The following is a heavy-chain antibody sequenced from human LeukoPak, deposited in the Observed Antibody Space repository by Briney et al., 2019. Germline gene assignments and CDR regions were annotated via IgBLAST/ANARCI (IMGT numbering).Heavy chain of an antibody. Sequence: GGSLRLSCVASGFTFSNYRMNWVRQAPGKGLEWVSSISSSSNYIYYADSVKGRFTISRDNSKNTLYLQMNSLRAEDTAVYHCAKSIPTVYDSSGYRPLYYFDRWGQGTLDTVSS. D-gene: IGHD3-22*01. CDR3: AKSIPTVYDSSGYRPLYYFDR. CDR2: ISSSSNYI. CDR1: GFTFSNYR. V-gene: IGHV3-21*04. J-gene: IGHJ4*02.